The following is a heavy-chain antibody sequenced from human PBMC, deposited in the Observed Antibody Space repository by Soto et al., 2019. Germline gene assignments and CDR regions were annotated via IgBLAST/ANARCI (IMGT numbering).Heavy chain of an antibody. J-gene: IGHJ4*02. CDR1: GFTFRNFG. Sequence: GGSLRLSCAASGFTFRNFGMHWVRQAPGKGLEWVAVISYDGTNKYYADSVKGRFTISRDNSKNTLYLQISSLRAEDTAVYYCAKAVPPFVVVTASDYWGQGTLVTVSS. V-gene: IGHV3-30*18. CDR3: AKAVPPFVVVTASDY. D-gene: IGHD2-21*02. CDR2: ISYDGTNK.